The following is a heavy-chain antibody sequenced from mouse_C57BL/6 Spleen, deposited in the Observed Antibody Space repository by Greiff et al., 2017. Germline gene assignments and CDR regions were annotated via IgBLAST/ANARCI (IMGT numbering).Heavy chain of an antibody. CDR3: ARDYDGGCAY. CDR2: ISYSGST. Sequence: VQLQQSGPGMVKPSQSLSLTCTVTGYSITSGYDWHWIRHFPGNKLEWMGYISYSGSTNYNPSLKSRISITHDTSKNHFFLKLNSVTTEDTATYYCARDYDGGCAYWGQGTLVTVSA. V-gene: IGHV3-1*01. J-gene: IGHJ3*01. CDR1: GYSITSGYD. D-gene: IGHD2-12*01.